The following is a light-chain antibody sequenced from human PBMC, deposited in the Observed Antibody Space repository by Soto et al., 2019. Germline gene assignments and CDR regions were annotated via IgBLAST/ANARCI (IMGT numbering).Light chain of an antibody. CDR3: QSYDSSLSGVV. J-gene: IGLJ2*01. V-gene: IGLV1-40*01. CDR2: GNS. Sequence: QSALTQPPSVSGAPGQRVTISCTESSSNIGAGYDVHWYQQLPGTAPKLLIYGNSNRPSGVPDRFSGSKSGTSASLAITGLQAEDEADYNCQSYDSSLSGVVFGGGTKLTVL. CDR1: SSNIGAGYD.